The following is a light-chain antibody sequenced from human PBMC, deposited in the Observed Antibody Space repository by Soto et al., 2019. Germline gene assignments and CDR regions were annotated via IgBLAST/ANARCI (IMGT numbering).Light chain of an antibody. J-gene: IGKJ1*01. Sequence: EIVITQSPATLSVSPGERATLSCSASQSVRSAVGWYRQKRGQAPRILIYGASTRDTGIQARFSGSGAGTQCTRTISSLQSDDVALYYCQQYKDWTTTFGQGTKVDIK. V-gene: IGKV3D-15*01. CDR1: QSVRSA. CDR3: QQYKDWTTT. CDR2: GAS.